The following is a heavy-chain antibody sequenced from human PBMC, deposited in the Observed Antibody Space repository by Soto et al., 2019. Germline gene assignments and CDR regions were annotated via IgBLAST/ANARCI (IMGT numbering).Heavy chain of an antibody. V-gene: IGHV3-21*01. D-gene: IGHD7-27*01. CDR2: ISSSSSYI. Sequence: GSLRLSCAASGFTFSSYSMNWVRQAPGKGLEWVSSISSSSSYIYYADSVKGRFTISRDNAKNSLYLQMNSLRAEDTAVYYCARELTGYDAFDIWGQGTMVTVSS. J-gene: IGHJ3*02. CDR3: ARELTGYDAFDI. CDR1: GFTFSSYS.